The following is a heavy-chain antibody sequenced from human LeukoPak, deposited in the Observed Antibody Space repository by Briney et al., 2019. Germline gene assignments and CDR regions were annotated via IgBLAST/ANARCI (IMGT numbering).Heavy chain of an antibody. CDR3: ARGSFYGDYADYADY. CDR1: GFTFSSYA. D-gene: IGHD4-17*01. J-gene: IGHJ4*02. CDR2: ISGSGSYT. V-gene: IGHV3-21*01. Sequence: PGGSLRLSCAASGFTFSSYAISWVRQAPGKGLEWVSLISGSGSYTYYADSVKGRFTISRDNAKSSLYLQMNSLRAEDTAVYYCARGSFYGDYADYADYWGQGTLVTVSS.